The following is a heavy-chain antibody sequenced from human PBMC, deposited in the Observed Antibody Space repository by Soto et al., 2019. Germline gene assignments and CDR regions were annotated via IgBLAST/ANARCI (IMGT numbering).Heavy chain of an antibody. CDR1: GFTFSSYG. V-gene: IGHV3-30*18. D-gene: IGHD3-22*01. Sequence: QVQLVESGGGVVQPGRSLRLSCAASGFTFSSYGMHWVRQAPGKGLEWVAVISYDGSNKYYADFVKGRFTISRDNSKNTLYLQMNSLRAEDTAVYYCAKGDYYDSSGYPTHYWGQGTLVTVSS. J-gene: IGHJ4*02. CDR3: AKGDYYDSSGYPTHY. CDR2: ISYDGSNK.